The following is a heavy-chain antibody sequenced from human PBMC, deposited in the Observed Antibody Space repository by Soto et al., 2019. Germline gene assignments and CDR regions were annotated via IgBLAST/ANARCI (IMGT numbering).Heavy chain of an antibody. CDR2: ISSSSGAI. Sequence: GGSLRLSCAASGFAFSSYSMNWVRQAPGQGLEWVSYISSSSGAIYYADSVKGRFTISRDNAKNSLYLQMNGLRDEDTAVYYCARPAVAGIVYWGQGALVTVSS. D-gene: IGHD6-19*01. CDR3: ARPAVAGIVY. J-gene: IGHJ4*02. CDR1: GFAFSSYS. V-gene: IGHV3-48*02.